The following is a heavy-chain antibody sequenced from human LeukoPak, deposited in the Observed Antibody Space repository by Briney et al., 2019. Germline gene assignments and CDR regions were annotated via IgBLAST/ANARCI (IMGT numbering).Heavy chain of an antibody. D-gene: IGHD6-13*01. CDR2: INPNSGGT. V-gene: IGHV1-2*02. J-gene: IGHJ5*02. CDR1: GYIYTGHY. Sequence: ASVKVSCKASGYIYTGHYVHWVRQAPGQGLEWMGWINPNSGGTNYAQKFQGRVTMTRDTSISTAYMELSRLRSDDTAVYYCAGAAAGTGNWFDPWGQGTLVTVSS. CDR3: AGAAAGTGNWFDP.